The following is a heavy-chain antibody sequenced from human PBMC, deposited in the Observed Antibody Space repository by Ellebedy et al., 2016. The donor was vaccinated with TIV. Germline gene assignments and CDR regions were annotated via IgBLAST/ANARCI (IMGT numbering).Heavy chain of an antibody. D-gene: IGHD3-22*01. CDR2: IGIAGDT. CDR1: GFTFSNYD. V-gene: IGHV3-13*01. J-gene: IGHJ3*02. CDR3: ARDDYYDPLDI. Sequence: GGSLRLSCVASGFTFSNYDMHWVRQATGKGLEWVSAIGIAGDTYYPGSVKGRFTISRDNAHNSLYLQMNSLRADDTAVYYCARDDYYDPLDIWGQGTMVTVSS.